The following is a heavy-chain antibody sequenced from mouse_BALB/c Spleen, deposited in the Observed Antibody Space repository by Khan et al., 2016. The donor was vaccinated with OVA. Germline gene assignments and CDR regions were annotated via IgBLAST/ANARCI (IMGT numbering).Heavy chain of an antibody. V-gene: IGHV3-1*02. CDR2: IHYSGIT. Sequence: EVQLQESGPDLVKPSQSLSLTCTVTGSSITSGYSWHWIRQFPGNKLEWMGYIHYSGITNYNPSLKSRISITRDTSKNQFFLQLNSVTTEDTATCYWARFDGSRAFDYWGQGTTLTVSA. D-gene: IGHD1-1*01. CDR3: ARFDGSRAFDY. CDR1: GSSITSGYS. J-gene: IGHJ2*01.